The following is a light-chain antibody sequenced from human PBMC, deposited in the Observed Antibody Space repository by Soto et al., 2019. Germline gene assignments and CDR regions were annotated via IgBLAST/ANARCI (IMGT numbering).Light chain of an antibody. Sequence: EIMLTQSPGTLSLSPGESATLSCSAVQSVSSSYLAWYQQKPGQAPRLLIYGASSRATGIPDRFSGSGSGTDFTLTISRLEPEDFAVYYCQQYGSSPPITFGQGTRLEIK. V-gene: IGKV3-20*01. CDR1: QSVSSSY. CDR2: GAS. J-gene: IGKJ5*01. CDR3: QQYGSSPPIT.